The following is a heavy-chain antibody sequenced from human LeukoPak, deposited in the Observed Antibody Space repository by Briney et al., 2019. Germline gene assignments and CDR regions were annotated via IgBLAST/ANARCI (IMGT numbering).Heavy chain of an antibody. D-gene: IGHD6-19*01. CDR2: IYYSVST. CDR1: GGSISSGDYY. J-gene: IGHJ4*02. V-gene: IGHV4-30-4*01. Sequence: SETLSLTCTVSGGSISSGDYYWSWIRQPPGKGLEWIGYIYYSVSTYYNPSLKSRVTISVDTSKNQFSLKLSSVTAADTAVYYCARESYHWLALDYWGQGTLVAVSS. CDR3: ARESYHWLALDY.